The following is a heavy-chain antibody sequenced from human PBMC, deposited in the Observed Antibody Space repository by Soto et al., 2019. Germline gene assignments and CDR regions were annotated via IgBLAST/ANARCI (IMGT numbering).Heavy chain of an antibody. J-gene: IGHJ6*02. V-gene: IGHV3-11*05. D-gene: IGHD2-15*01. CDR3: AKGGTLYYYYGMDV. CDR2: ISSSSSYT. CDR1: GFTFSDYY. Sequence: QVQLVESGGGLVKPGGSLRLSCAASGFTFSDYYMSWIRQAPGKGLEWVSYISSSSSYTNYADSVKGRFTISRDNAKNSLYLQTNSLRAEDTAVYYCAKGGTLYYYYGMDVWGQGTTVTVSS.